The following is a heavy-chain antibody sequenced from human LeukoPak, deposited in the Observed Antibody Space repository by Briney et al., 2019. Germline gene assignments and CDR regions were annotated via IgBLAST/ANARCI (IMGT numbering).Heavy chain of an antibody. V-gene: IGHV4-34*01. CDR2: INHSGST. CDR3: ARVGATPLGHAFDY. J-gene: IGHJ4*02. D-gene: IGHD1-26*01. CDR1: GGSFSGYY. Sequence: SETLSLTCAVYGGSFSGYYWSWIRQPPGKGLEWIGEINHSGSTNYNPSLKSRVTISVDTSKIQFSLKLSSVTAADTAVYYCARVGATPLGHAFDYWGQGTLVTVSS.